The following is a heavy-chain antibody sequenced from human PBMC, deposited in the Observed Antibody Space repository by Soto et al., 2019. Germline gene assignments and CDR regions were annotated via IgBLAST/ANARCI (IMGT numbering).Heavy chain of an antibody. CDR1: GLTFRSYW. CDR2: INTDGSVA. V-gene: IGHV3-74*03. D-gene: IGHD6-13*01. J-gene: IGHJ5*02. Sequence: PGGSLRLSCAASGLTFRSYWMHWVRQAPGKGLVWVSRINTDGSVAMYVDSVKGRFTISRDNAKNSLYLQMNSLRAEDTAVYYCARHPERIAQIGWFDPWGQGTLVTVSS. CDR3: ARHPERIAQIGWFDP.